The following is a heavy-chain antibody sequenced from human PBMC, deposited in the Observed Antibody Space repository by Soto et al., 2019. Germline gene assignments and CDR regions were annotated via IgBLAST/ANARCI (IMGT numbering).Heavy chain of an antibody. D-gene: IGHD3-22*01. V-gene: IGHV3-21*01. CDR1: GFTFSSYS. CDR2: ISSSSSYI. J-gene: IGHJ6*02. CDR3: ARVRSGYYDSSGYSTRVGYYGMDV. Sequence: PGGSLRLSCAASGFTFSSYSMNWVRQAPGKGLEWVSSISSSSSYIYYADSVKGRFTISRDNAKNSLYLQMNSLRAEDTAVHYCARVRSGYYDSSGYSTRVGYYGMDVWGQGTTVTVSS.